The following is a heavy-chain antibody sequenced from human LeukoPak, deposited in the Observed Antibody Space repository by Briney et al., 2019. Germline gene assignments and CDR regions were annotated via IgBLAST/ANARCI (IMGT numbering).Heavy chain of an antibody. J-gene: IGHJ5*02. D-gene: IGHD3-16*02. V-gene: IGHV4-34*01. Sequence: SETLSLTCAVYGGSFSGYYWSWIRQPPGKGLEWIGEINHSGSTNYNPSLKSRVTISVDTSKNQSSLKLSSVTAADTAVYYCARARSVWGSYRCWWFDPWGQGTLVTVSS. CDR3: ARARSVWGSYRCWWFDP. CDR1: GGSFSGYY. CDR2: INHSGST.